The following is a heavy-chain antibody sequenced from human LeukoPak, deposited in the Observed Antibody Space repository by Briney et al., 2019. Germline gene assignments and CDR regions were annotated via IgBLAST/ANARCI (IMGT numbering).Heavy chain of an antibody. J-gene: IGHJ3*02. CDR1: GFTVSSYS. D-gene: IGHD3-16*01. Sequence: PGGSLRLSCAASGFTVSSYSMNWVRQAPGKGLEWVSSISSSSSYIYYADSVKGRFTISRDNAKNSLDLQMNSLSAEDTAVYYCARALGGSTGAFDIWGQGTMVTVSS. CDR3: ARALGGSTGAFDI. V-gene: IGHV3-21*01. CDR2: ISSSSSYI.